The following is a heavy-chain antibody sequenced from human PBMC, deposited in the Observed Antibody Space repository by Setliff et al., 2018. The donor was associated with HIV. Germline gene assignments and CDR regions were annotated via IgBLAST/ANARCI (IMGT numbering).Heavy chain of an antibody. J-gene: IGHJ2*01. Sequence: PSETLSLTCAVYGGSLSGYYWSWVRQSPGRGMEWIGEINQSGNTNFNQSLKIRLIISVDTSKSQFSLKLTSVTAADTALYYCAREGGQGYSGSGSFYHRNFDLWGRGTLVTVSS. D-gene: IGHD3-10*01. CDR1: GGSLSGYY. CDR2: INQSGNT. V-gene: IGHV4-34*01. CDR3: AREGGQGYSGSGSFYHRNFDL.